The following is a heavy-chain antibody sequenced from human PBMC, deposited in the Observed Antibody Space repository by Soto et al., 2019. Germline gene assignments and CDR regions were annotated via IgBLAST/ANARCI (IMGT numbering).Heavy chain of an antibody. CDR1: GFTFSSYG. V-gene: IGHV3-33*08. CDR2: IWYDGSNK. CDR3: ARDKKQLVRTGNAFDI. Sequence: GSLRLSCAASGFTFSSYGMHWVRQAPGKGLEWVAVIWYDGSNKYYADSVKGRFTISRDNSKNTLYLQMNSLRAEDTAVYSCARDKKQLVRTGNAFDIWGQGTMVTVSS. J-gene: IGHJ3*02. D-gene: IGHD6-6*01.